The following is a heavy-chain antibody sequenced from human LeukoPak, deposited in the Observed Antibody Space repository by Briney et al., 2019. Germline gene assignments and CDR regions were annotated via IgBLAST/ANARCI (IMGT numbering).Heavy chain of an antibody. CDR3: AGAGGSGYYTHYYYYYMDV. V-gene: IGHV4-61*02. Sequence: SETLSLTCTVSGGSISSGSYYWSWIRQPAGKGLEWIGRIYTSGSTNYNPSLKSRVTISVDTSKNQFSLKLSSVTAADTAVYYCAGAGGSGYYTHYYYYYMDVWGKGTTVTISS. D-gene: IGHD3-3*01. J-gene: IGHJ6*03. CDR1: GGSISSGSYY. CDR2: IYTSGST.